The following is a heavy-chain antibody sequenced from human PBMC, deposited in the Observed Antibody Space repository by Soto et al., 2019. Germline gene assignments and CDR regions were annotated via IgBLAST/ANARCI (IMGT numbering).Heavy chain of an antibody. CDR1: GFTFSSYA. J-gene: IGHJ5*02. D-gene: IGHD2-2*01. V-gene: IGHV3-23*01. CDR3: AKNGRVREVLPAAMVWFDP. Sequence: PGESLKISCAASGFTFSSYAMSWVRQAPGKGLEWVSAISGSGGSTYYADSVKGRFTISRDNSKNTLYLQMNSLRAEDTAVYYCAKNGRVREVLPAAMVWFDPWGQGTLVTVSS. CDR2: ISGSGGST.